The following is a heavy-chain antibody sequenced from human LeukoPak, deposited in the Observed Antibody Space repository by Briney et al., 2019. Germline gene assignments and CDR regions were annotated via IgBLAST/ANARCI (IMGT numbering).Heavy chain of an antibody. CDR1: GFTFSDYS. Sequence: GRSLRLSCAASGFTFSDYSMNWVRQAPGRGLEWVSSISSGSTYIYYADSVKGRFTIFRDNAKNSLYLQMNSLRAEDTSVYYCVRDKYYDLSSGYYGVSWGQGTLVTVSS. V-gene: IGHV3-21*01. CDR2: ISSGSTYI. D-gene: IGHD3-9*01. CDR3: VRDKYYDLSSGYYGVS. J-gene: IGHJ4*02.